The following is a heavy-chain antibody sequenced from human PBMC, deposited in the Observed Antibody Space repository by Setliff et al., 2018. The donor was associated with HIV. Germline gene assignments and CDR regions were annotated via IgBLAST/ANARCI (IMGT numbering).Heavy chain of an antibody. CDR1: GDSIKSSTYH. CDR2: IAYSGST. J-gene: IGHJ5*02. CDR3: ARSDPVDNWNPTLKWFDP. V-gene: IGHV4-39*01. Sequence: SETLSLTCNVSGDSIKSSTYHWGWIRQSSGKGLEWIGSIAYSGSTSYSPSLKSRVTISVDTSNNQFSLRLSSVTAADTAVYYCARSDPVDNWNPTLKWFDPWGQGTLVTV. D-gene: IGHD1-20*01.